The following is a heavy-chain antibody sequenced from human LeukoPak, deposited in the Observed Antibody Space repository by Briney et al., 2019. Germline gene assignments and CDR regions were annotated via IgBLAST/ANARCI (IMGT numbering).Heavy chain of an antibody. V-gene: IGHV4-30-4*01. CDR2: IYYSGST. J-gene: IGHJ4*02. CDR1: GGSISSGDYY. Sequence: ASETPSLTCTVSGGSISSGDYYWSWIRQPPGKGLEWIGYIYYSGSTYYNPSLKSRVTISVDTSKNQFSLKLSSVTAADTAVYYCARDGAWYDYWGQGTLVTVSS. D-gene: IGHD6-13*01. CDR3: ARDGAWYDY.